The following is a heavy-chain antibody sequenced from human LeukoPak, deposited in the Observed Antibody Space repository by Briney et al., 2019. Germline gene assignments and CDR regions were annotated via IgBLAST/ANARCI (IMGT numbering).Heavy chain of an antibody. J-gene: IGHJ4*02. Sequence: SETLSLTRTVSGGSISSGGYYWSWIRQHPGKGLEWIGYIYYSGSTYYNPSLKSRVTISVDTSKNQFSLKLSSVTAADTAVYYCARTGFYGDYFDYWGQGTLVTVSS. D-gene: IGHD4-17*01. CDR3: ARTGFYGDYFDY. CDR1: GGSISSGGYY. V-gene: IGHV4-31*03. CDR2: IYYSGST.